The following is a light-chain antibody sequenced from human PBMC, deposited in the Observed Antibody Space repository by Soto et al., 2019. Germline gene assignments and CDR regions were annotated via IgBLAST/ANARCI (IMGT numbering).Light chain of an antibody. CDR2: AAS. J-gene: IGKJ4*01. V-gene: IGKV1-39*01. Sequence: EIQMTQSPSTRSVSVGDRATITCRASQSVSTYVNWYQQKGGHAPKLLIHAASTLQSGVPSRFSGTGSETDFTLTISDLQPEDCAIYYCQQPCSNPLSFGGGTKVDIK. CDR1: QSVSTY. CDR3: QQPCSNPLS.